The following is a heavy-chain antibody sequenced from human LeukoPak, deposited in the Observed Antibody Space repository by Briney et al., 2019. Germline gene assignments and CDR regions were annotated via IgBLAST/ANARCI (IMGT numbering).Heavy chain of an antibody. J-gene: IGHJ4*02. CDR2: VIPSFGPA. CDR1: GDTFSKFG. CDR3: ARGTTTSWREGPDF. D-gene: IGHD2-2*01. Sequence: SVKVSCKASGDTFSKFGFSWVRLAPGQGLQRMGWVIPSFGPADYTQEFQGRLTIATDESTSTAYMELNSLRLEDTGIYYCARGTTTSWREGPDFWGQGTPVTVSS. V-gene: IGHV1-69*05.